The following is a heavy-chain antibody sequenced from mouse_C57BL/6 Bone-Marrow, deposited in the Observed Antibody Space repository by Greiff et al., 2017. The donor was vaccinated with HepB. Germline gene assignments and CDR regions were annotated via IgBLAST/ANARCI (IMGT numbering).Heavy chain of an antibody. CDR3: ARLDYGQATGYFDV. J-gene: IGHJ1*03. CDR1: GYTFTDYN. Sequence: VQPKESGPELVKPGASVKIPCKASGYTFTDYNMDWVKQSHGKSLEWIGDINPNNGGTIYNQKFKGKATLTVDKSSSTAYMELRSLTSEDTAVYYCARLDYGQATGYFDVWGTGTTVTVSS. D-gene: IGHD1-1*01. CDR2: INPNNGGT. V-gene: IGHV1-18*01.